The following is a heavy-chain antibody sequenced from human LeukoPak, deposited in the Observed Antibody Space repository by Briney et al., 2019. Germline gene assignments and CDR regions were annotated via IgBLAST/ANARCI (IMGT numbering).Heavy chain of an antibody. Sequence: GGSLRLSCAASGFTFSSYSMDWVRQAPGKGLEWVSSISSSSSYIYYADSVKGRFTTSRDNAKNSLSLQLNSLRVEDTAVYYCARGHYDVLAASYKWTPDYWGQGTLVTVSS. V-gene: IGHV3-21*01. J-gene: IGHJ4*02. CDR2: ISSSSSYI. CDR3: ARGHYDVLAASYKWTPDY. CDR1: GFTFSSYS. D-gene: IGHD3-9*01.